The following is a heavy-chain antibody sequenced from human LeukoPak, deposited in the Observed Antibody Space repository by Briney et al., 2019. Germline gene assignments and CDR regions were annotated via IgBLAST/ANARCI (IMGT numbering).Heavy chain of an antibody. CDR1: GFTFSSYA. CDR3: AKEIGGLLWFGELFDYYYGMDV. V-gene: IGHV3-23*01. Sequence: GGSLRLSCAASGFTFSSYAMSWVRQAPGKGLEWVSAISGSGGSTYYADSVKGRFTISRDNSKNTLYLQMNSLRAEDTAVYYCAKEIGGLLWFGELFDYYYGMDVRGQGTTVTVSS. J-gene: IGHJ6*02. CDR2: ISGSGGST. D-gene: IGHD3-10*01.